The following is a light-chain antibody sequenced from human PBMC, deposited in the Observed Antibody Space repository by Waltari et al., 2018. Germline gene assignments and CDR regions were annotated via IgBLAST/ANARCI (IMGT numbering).Light chain of an antibody. J-gene: IGKJ2*01. V-gene: IGKV1-39*01. CDR1: QSITNY. CDR3: QQSYGTPYT. Sequence: IQMTQSPSSLSASVGDRVSITCRASQSITNYLNWYQQKPGNAPKLLIYAAFSLQSGVPSRFSGSGSGTYFTLSISSLQPEDSATYYCQQSYGTPYTFGQGTKLEIK. CDR2: AAF.